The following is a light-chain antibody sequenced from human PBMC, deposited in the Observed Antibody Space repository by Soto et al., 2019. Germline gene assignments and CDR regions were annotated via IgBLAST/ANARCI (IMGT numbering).Light chain of an antibody. CDR1: QSISTW. CDR3: QQYHSYSVT. V-gene: IGKV1-5*01. CDR2: DAS. J-gene: IGKJ5*01. Sequence: EIKMYQSPSILSASLGDRVTITCRASQSISTWLAWYRQKPGKAPKVVIYDASTLETGVPSRFSGSGSGTEFTLTVSSLQPDDFATYYCQQYHSYSVTFGQGTRLEIK.